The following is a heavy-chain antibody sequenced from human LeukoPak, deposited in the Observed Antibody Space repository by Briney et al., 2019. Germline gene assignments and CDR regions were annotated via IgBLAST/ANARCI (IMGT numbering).Heavy chain of an antibody. V-gene: IGHV1-8*01. CDR1: GYTFTSYD. CDR2: MNPNSGNT. CDR3: ARGMPYCSSTSCYRWFDP. D-gene: IGHD2-2*01. J-gene: IGHJ5*02. Sequence: ASVKVSCKASGYTFTSYDINWVRQATGQGLEWMGWMNPNSGNTGYAQKFQGRVTMTRNTSISIAYMELSSLRSEDTAVYYCARGMPYCSSTSCYRWFDPWGQGTLVTVSS.